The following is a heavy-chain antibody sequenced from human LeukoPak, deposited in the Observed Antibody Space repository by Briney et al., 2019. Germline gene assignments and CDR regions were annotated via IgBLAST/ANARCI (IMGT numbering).Heavy chain of an antibody. V-gene: IGHV4-39*07. J-gene: IGHJ4*02. CDR1: GGSISSSSYY. D-gene: IGHD2-2*01. CDR2: IYYSGST. CDR3: ARVPSVWDIVVVPAAATFDY. Sequence: PSETLSLTCTVSGGSISSSSYYWGWIRQPPGKGLEWIGSIYYSGSTYYNPSLKSRVTISVDTSKNQFSLKLSSVTAADTAVYYCARVPSVWDIVVVPAAATFDYWGQGTLVTVSS.